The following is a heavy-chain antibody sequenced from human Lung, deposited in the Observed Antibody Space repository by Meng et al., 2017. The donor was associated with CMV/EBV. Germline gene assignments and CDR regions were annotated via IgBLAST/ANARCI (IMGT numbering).Heavy chain of an antibody. CDR2: IIPLLDIT. J-gene: IGHJ5*02. Sequence: SVXVSCKVSGGIFSSSAISWVRQAPGQGLEWMGRIIPLLDITNYAPNFQGRVTITADKSTSTAYMEMSSLRYDDTAFYYCARSTSKYDFWSGYPPFLDPWXQGTQVTVS. CDR1: GGIFSSSA. V-gene: IGHV1-69*04. CDR3: ARSTSKYDFWSGYPPFLDP. D-gene: IGHD3-3*01.